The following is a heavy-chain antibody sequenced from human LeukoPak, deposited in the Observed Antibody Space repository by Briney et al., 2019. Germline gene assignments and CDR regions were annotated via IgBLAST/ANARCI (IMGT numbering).Heavy chain of an antibody. CDR3: ARRASTSATDIFDI. CDR1: GGSISSYY. J-gene: IGHJ3*02. Sequence: SETLSLTCTVSGGSISSYYWTWIRQPPGKGLEWIGYIYYSGSTNYNPSLKGRVTISVETSKNQFSLKPSSVTAADTVVYYCARRASTSATDIFDIWGQGTMVTVSS. V-gene: IGHV4-59*08. D-gene: IGHD2/OR15-2a*01. CDR2: IYYSGST.